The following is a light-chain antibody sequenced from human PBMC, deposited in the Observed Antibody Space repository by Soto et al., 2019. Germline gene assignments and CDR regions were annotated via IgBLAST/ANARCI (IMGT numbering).Light chain of an antibody. V-gene: IGKV3-20*01. CDR2: GAS. J-gene: IGKJ3*01. CDR1: QSVTSSY. CDR3: KQYGSSPLT. Sequence: EIVLTQSPGTLSLSPGERATLTCRASQSVTSSYLAWYQQKPGQAPRLLMYGASSRATGIPDRFSGSGSGTDFTLTISRLKPEDFAVYYCKQYGSSPLTFGPGTKVDIK.